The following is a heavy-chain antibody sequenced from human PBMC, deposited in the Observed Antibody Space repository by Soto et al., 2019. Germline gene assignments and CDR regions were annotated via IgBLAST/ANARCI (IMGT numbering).Heavy chain of an antibody. V-gene: IGHV5-51*01. D-gene: IGHD2-2*02. Sequence: GESLKISCKCSGYSFTSYWIGWARQMPGKGLEWMGIIYPGDSDTRYSPSFQGQVTISADKSISTAYLQWSSLKASDTAMYYCARLSGCSSTSCYTHMDVWGQGTTVTVSS. CDR2: IYPGDSDT. CDR3: ARLSGCSSTSCYTHMDV. CDR1: GYSFTSYW. J-gene: IGHJ6*02.